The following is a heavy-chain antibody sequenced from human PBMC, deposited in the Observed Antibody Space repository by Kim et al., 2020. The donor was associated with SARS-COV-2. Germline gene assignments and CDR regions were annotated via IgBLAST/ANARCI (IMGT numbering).Heavy chain of an antibody. Sequence: GGSLRLSCAASGFTFNTYSMNWVRQAPGKGLEWLSYISSTNTWYADSVKGRFTISRDNAKNSLYLHMNSLRDEDTAVYYCARDRNWAFDIWGQGTMVTVSS. V-gene: IGHV3-48*02. CDR2: ISSTNT. CDR3: ARDRNWAFDI. J-gene: IGHJ3*02. CDR1: GFTFNTYS.